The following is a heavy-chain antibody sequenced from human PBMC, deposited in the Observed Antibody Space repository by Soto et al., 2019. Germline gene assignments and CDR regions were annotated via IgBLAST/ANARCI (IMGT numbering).Heavy chain of an antibody. Sequence: SETLSLTCVVSGGSFSGYYWTWIRQSPGKGLEWIGEINHSGSTNYNPSLKSRVTISVDTSKNQFSLELTSVTAADTAVYFCTRGGGRGYTHDYSYYYGMDVWGQGTTVTVSS. CDR1: GGSFSGYY. D-gene: IGHD5-18*01. CDR2: INHSGST. J-gene: IGHJ6*02. V-gene: IGHV4-34*01. CDR3: TRGGGRGYTHDYSYYYGMDV.